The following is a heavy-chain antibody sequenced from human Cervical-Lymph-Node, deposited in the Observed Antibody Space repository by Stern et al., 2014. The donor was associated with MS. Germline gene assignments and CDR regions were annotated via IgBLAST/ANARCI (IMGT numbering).Heavy chain of an antibody. CDR3: ARIPRGYSYDQYYFDY. Sequence: VQLVESGGGLVKPGGSLRLSCAASGFTFSNHYMRWIRQAPGKGLDWVSYITSSSTYTNYADSVKGRFTISRDNAKNSLYLQMNSLRVEDTAVYYCARIPRGYSYDQYYFDYWGQGTLVTVSS. CDR2: ITSSSTYT. D-gene: IGHD5-18*01. V-gene: IGHV3-11*06. J-gene: IGHJ4*02. CDR1: GFTFSNHY.